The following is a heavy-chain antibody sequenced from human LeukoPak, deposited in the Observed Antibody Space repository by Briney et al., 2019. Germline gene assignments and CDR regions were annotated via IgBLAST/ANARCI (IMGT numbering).Heavy chain of an antibody. J-gene: IGHJ1*01. CDR1: GGTLSSFA. V-gene: IGHV1-69*04. CDR2: IIPILGIA. D-gene: IGHD1-26*01. CDR3: ARGRGSYSSRQH. Sequence: SVKLSCKVSGGTLSSFAISWVRQAPGHGREWMGRIIPILGIANYAQEFQGRVTITADKSTSTAYMELSSRRSHDTVVYYCARGRGSYSSRQHGRQG.